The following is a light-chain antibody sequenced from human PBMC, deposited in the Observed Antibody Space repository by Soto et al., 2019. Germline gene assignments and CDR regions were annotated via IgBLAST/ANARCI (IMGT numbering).Light chain of an antibody. V-gene: IGLV1-40*02. Sequence: QSALPQRPSGPGAPGRRVTISCTGRSSKIGAGYDVHWYQQLPGTAPKLLIYGNSNRPPGVPDRFSGSKSGTSASLAITGLQAEDEADYYCQSYDSSLSGSRVFGAGTKVTVL. CDR2: GNS. J-gene: IGLJ1*01. CDR3: QSYDSSLSGSRV. CDR1: SSKIGAGYD.